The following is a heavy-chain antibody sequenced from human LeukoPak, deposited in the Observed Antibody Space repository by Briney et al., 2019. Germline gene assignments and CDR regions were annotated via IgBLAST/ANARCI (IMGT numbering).Heavy chain of an antibody. CDR2: IFGDGPGL. J-gene: IGHJ4*02. CDR1: GFSFSASS. V-gene: IGHV3-21*06. Sequence: GGSLRLSCEASGFSFSASSMNWVRQAPGKGLEWVSSIFGDGPGLYYADSVKGRFTISRDNGKNSVYLEMNSLRDDDTAVYYCTREGGSTDAGFWGQGALVTVSS. CDR3: TREGGSTDAGF. D-gene: IGHD5/OR15-5a*01.